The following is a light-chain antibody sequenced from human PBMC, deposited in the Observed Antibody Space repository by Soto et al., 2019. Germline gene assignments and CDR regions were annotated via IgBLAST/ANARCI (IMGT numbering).Light chain of an antibody. J-gene: IGLJ1*01. V-gene: IGLV2-14*01. CDR3: SSYTSSDTYV. CDR1: SSDVGGYNY. CDR2: DVG. Sequence: QSALTQPASVSGSPGQSIAMSCTGTSSDVGGYNYVCWYQQYPGKAAKLIIYDVGNRPSGVSNRFSGSKSGNTASLTISGLQAEDEADYYCSSYTSSDTYVFGTGTKLTVL.